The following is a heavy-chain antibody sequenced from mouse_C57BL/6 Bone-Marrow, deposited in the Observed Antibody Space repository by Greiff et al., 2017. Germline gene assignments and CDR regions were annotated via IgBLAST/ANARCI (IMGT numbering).Heavy chain of an antibody. Sequence: VKLQQSGPELVKPGASVKISCKASGYAFSSSWMNWVKQRPGKGLEWIGRIYPGDGDTNYNGKFKGKATLTADKSSSTAYMQLSSLTSEDSAVYFCARNDYDSRRDYWGQGTTLTVSS. J-gene: IGHJ2*01. CDR1: GYAFSSSW. V-gene: IGHV1-82*01. CDR3: ARNDYDSRRDY. CDR2: IYPGDGDT. D-gene: IGHD1-1*01.